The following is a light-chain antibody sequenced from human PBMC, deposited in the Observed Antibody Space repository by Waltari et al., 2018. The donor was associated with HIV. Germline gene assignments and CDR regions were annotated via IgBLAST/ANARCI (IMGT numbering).Light chain of an antibody. CDR2: DDS. Sequence: SFVLTQPPSVSVAPGQTARITCGGNNIGSQSVHWYQQKPGQAPVLVVYDDSDRPSGIPERFSGSSSGNTATLTISRVEAGDEADYYCQVWDTSSDPYVIFGGGAKLTVL. CDR1: NIGSQS. CDR3: QVWDTSSDPYVI. J-gene: IGLJ2*01. V-gene: IGLV3-21*02.